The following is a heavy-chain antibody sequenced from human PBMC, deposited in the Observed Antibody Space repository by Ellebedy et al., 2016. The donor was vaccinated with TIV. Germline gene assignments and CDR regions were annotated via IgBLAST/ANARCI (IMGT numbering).Heavy chain of an antibody. CDR3: ATKHCTGGNCHHPTFDY. Sequence: ASVKVSCXASGQPAPNYYIHWLRQAPGQGLECMGWVRPNDGDTSYSQKFEGRVTMTSDTSISTAYMEVDRLRSDDTAVYYCATKHCTGGNCHHPTFDYWGQGTLVTVSS. D-gene: IGHD2-8*02. J-gene: IGHJ4*02. CDR1: GQPAPNYY. CDR2: VRPNDGDT. V-gene: IGHV1-2*02.